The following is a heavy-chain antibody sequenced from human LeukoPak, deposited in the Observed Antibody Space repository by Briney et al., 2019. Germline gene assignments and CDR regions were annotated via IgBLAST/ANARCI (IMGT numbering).Heavy chain of an antibody. Sequence: GASVKVSCKASGGTFSSYAISWVRQAPGQGLEWMGRIIPILGIANYAQKFQGRVTITADKSTSTAYMELSSLRSEDTAVYYCARGSEMATPAAVAFDIWGQGTMVTVSS. CDR1: GGTFSSYA. CDR2: IIPILGIA. V-gene: IGHV1-69*04. D-gene: IGHD5-24*01. CDR3: ARGSEMATPAAVAFDI. J-gene: IGHJ3*02.